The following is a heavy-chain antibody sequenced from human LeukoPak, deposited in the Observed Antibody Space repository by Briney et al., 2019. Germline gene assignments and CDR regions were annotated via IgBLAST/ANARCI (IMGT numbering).Heavy chain of an antibody. V-gene: IGHV3-7*01. Sequence: GGSLRLSCAASGFTFSSYSMNWVRQAPGKGLEWVANIKQDGSEKYYVDSVKGRFTISRDNAKNSLYLQMNSLRAEDAAVYYCARGGPLLTAMVQTWGQGALVTVSS. CDR3: ARGGPLLTAMVQT. CDR2: IKQDGSEK. J-gene: IGHJ5*02. D-gene: IGHD5-18*01. CDR1: GFTFSSYS.